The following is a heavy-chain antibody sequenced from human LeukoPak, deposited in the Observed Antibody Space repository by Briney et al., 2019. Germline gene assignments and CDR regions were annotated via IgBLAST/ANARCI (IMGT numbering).Heavy chain of an antibody. CDR1: GYTFTGYY. D-gene: IGHD3-22*01. V-gene: IGHV1-2*02. CDR3: ARDRYYYDSSGYHDY. Sequence: APVKVSCKASGYTFTGYYMHWVRQAPGQGLEWMGWINPNSGGTNYAQKFQGRVTMTRDTSISTAYMELSRLRSDDTAVYYCARDRYYYDSSGYHDYWGQGTLVTVSS. J-gene: IGHJ4*02. CDR2: INPNSGGT.